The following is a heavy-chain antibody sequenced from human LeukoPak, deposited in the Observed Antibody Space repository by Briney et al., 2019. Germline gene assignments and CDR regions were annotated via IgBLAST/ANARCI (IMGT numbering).Heavy chain of an antibody. CDR1: GGSISSSTYY. J-gene: IGHJ4*02. V-gene: IGHV4-39*01. CDR3: ARNGTVTVTGTKFNYFDY. D-gene: IGHD4-17*01. Sequence: SETLSLTCTVSGGSISSSTYYWGWIRQPPGKALEWIGSSYYSGSTHYNPSLKSRHTISVDMSKNQFSLKVTAVTAADTAVYFCARNGTVTVTGTKFNYFDYWGQGTLVTVSS. CDR2: SYYSGST.